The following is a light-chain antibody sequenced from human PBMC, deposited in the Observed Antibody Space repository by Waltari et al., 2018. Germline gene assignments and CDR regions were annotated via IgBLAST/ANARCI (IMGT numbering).Light chain of an antibody. V-gene: IGLV1-44*01. J-gene: IGLJ3*02. CDR3: AAWDDRMNGHWV. CDR1: SSNIGYNV. Sequence: QSVLTQSPSASGTPGQRVTIPCSGRSSNIGYNVVNWYQQLPGKAPKLLIYRNDQRPSGVPDRFSASKSGTSASLAISGLQSEDEADYYCAAWDDRMNGHWVFGGGTKVTVL. CDR2: RND.